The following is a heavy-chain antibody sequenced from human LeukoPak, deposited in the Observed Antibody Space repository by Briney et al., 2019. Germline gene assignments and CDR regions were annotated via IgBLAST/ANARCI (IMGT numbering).Heavy chain of an antibody. V-gene: IGHV3-7*01. CDR1: GFTFSSYR. CDR3: ARDGAEYSSGPPPRHFDY. Sequence: PGGSLRLSCAASGFTFSSYRMNWVRQAPGKGLEWVAHIKEDGSDKYHVDSVKGRFTISRDNSKNTLYLQMNSLRAEDTAVYYCARDGAEYSSGPPPRHFDYWGQGTLVTVSS. CDR2: IKEDGSDK. D-gene: IGHD6-19*01. J-gene: IGHJ4*02.